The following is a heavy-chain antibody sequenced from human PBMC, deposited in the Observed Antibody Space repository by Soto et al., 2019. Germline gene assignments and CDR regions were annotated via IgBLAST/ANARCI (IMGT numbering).Heavy chain of an antibody. D-gene: IGHD2-21*01. Sequence: QVQLVQSGAEVKKPGASVKVSCKASGYTFTSYDINWVRQATVQVLEWMGWINPNSGNTGYAQKFQGIVTMTRNTAISTAYMELSSRRSEDTAVYYGSVIAVASHYYGMDVWGQGPTVTVSS. J-gene: IGHJ6*02. CDR3: SVIAVASHYYGMDV. V-gene: IGHV1-8*01. CDR1: GYTFTSYD. CDR2: INPNSGNT.